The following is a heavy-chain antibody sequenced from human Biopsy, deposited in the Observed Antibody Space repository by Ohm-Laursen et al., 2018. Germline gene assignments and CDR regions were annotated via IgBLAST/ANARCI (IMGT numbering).Heavy chain of an antibody. V-gene: IGHV2-70*11. CDR3: ARTPILIVSAGLVYRHRRHLQGMDV. Sequence: TQTLTLTSSFSGFSLSARGMCVSWIRQAPGKALAWLGRVDWDDYKDYSASLQTKLSISKDTSNDQVVLTVNNVDPADTATYYCARTPILIVSAGLVYRHRRHLQGMDVWGQGIAVTVS. D-gene: IGHD6-13*01. CDR1: GFSLSARGMC. CDR2: VDWDDYK. J-gene: IGHJ6*02.